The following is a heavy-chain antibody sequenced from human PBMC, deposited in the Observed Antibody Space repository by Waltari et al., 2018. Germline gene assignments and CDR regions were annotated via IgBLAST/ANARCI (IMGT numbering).Heavy chain of an antibody. D-gene: IGHD3-3*01. CDR2: IYYRCST. CDR1: GGSISSSSYY. J-gene: IGHJ3*02. Sequence: QLQLQESGPGLVKPSETLSLTCTVSGGSISSSSYYWGWIRQPPGKGLEWIGSIYYRCSTYYNPALKSRFTISVDTSKNQFSLKLSSVTAAYTAVYYCARHAFYDFWSGYTCAFDIWGQGTMVTVSS. CDR3: ARHAFYDFWSGYTCAFDI. V-gene: IGHV4-39*01.